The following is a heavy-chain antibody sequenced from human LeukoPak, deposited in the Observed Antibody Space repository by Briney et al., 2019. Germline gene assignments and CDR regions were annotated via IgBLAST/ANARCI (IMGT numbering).Heavy chain of an antibody. CDR2: IYYSGST. CDR1: GGSISSYY. D-gene: IGHD2-2*01. J-gene: IGHJ3*02. V-gene: IGHV4-59*08. Sequence: PSGTLSLTCTVSGGSISSYYWSWIRQPPGKGLEWIGYIYYSGSTNYNPSLNSRVTISVDTSKNQFSLKLSSVTAADTAVYYCARGIGYCSSTSCYGGDAFDIWGQGTMVTVSS. CDR3: ARGIGYCSSTSCYGGDAFDI.